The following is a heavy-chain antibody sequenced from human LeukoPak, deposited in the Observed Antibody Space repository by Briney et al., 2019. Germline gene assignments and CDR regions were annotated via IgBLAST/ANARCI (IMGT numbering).Heavy chain of an antibody. Sequence: SETLSLTCAVYGGAFSGYYWSWIREPPGKGLGWIGENNHSGSTNYNPPLQSRVTISLHTSKNQLSLKLTSVTPADTAVYYCARGRWQQLAQVWFDPWRQGTLATVSS. CDR2: NNHSGST. CDR1: GGAFSGYY. CDR3: ARGRWQQLAQVWFDP. D-gene: IGHD6-13*01. V-gene: IGHV4-34*01. J-gene: IGHJ5*02.